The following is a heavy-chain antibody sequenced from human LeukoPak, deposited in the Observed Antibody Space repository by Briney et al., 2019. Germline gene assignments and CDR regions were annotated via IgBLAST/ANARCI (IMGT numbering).Heavy chain of an antibody. Sequence: GESLKISCKGSGYIFTNYWIGWVRQMPGKGLEWMGIVYPGDSDTKYSPSFRGQVTISADKSITTAYLQWSSLKASDTAMYYCARLPAVAENYYFDYWGQGTLVTVSS. CDR2: VYPGDSDT. J-gene: IGHJ4*02. D-gene: IGHD6-19*01. V-gene: IGHV5-51*01. CDR3: ARLPAVAENYYFDY. CDR1: GYIFTNYW.